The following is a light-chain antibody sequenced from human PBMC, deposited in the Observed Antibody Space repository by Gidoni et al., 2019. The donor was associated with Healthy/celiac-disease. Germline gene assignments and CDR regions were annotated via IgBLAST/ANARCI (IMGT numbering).Light chain of an antibody. J-gene: IGLJ3*02. V-gene: IGLV2-23*01. CDR1: SSDVGSYNL. Sequence: QSALIQPASVSVSPGQSITISCTGTSSDVGSYNLVSWYQQHPGKAPKLMIYEGNKRPSGVSNRFSGSKSGNTASLTISGLQAEDEADYYCCSYAGSSSWVFGGGTKLTVL. CDR2: EGN. CDR3: CSYAGSSSWV.